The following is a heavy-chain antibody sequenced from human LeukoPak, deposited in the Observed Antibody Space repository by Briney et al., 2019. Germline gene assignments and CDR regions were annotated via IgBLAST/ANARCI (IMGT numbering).Heavy chain of an antibody. V-gene: IGHV3-74*01. Sequence: GGSLRLSCAASGFTFSSYWMHWVRQAPGKGLVWVSRINSDGSSTSYADSVKGRFTISRDNAKNTLYLQMNSLRAEDTAVYYCASHYGSGSYPPDYWGQGTLVTVSS. CDR2: INSDGSST. D-gene: IGHD3-10*01. CDR3: ASHYGSGSYPPDY. CDR1: GFTFSSYW. J-gene: IGHJ4*02.